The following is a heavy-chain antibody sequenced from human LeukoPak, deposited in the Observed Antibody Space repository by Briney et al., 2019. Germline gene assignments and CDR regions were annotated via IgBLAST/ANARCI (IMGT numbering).Heavy chain of an antibody. Sequence: GESLKISCKGSGYSFTSYWIGWVRQMPGKGLEWMGIIYPGDSDTRYSPSFQGQVTISADKSISTAYLQWSSLKASDTAMYYCARSWEIATAGVAFDYWGQGTLVTVSS. CDR1: GYSFTSYW. J-gene: IGHJ4*02. CDR2: IYPGDSDT. D-gene: IGHD6-13*01. CDR3: ARSWEIATAGVAFDY. V-gene: IGHV5-51*01.